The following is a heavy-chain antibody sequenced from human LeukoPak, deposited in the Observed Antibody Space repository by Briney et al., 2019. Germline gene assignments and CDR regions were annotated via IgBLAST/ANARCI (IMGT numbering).Heavy chain of an antibody. D-gene: IGHD6-19*01. CDR1: GFTFSSYA. CDR3: ARAASGWYYFDY. CDR2: ISGSGGST. Sequence: GGSLRLSCAASGFTFSSYAMSWVRQAPGKGLGWVSAISGSGGSTYYADSAKGRFTISRDNSKNTLYLQMNSLRAEDTAVYYCARAASGWYYFDYWGQGTLVTVSS. V-gene: IGHV3-23*01. J-gene: IGHJ4*02.